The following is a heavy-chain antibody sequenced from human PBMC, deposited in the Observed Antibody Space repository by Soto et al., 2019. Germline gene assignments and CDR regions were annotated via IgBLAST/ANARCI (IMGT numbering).Heavy chain of an antibody. V-gene: IGHV3-23*01. D-gene: IGHD6-6*01. J-gene: IGHJ4*02. CDR1: EFTFSSYA. CDR3: AKSLKTYTSSPVDY. Sequence: EVPLLESGGGLVQPGGSLRLSCAASEFTFSSYAMSCVRQAPGKGLEWVSAISASGGGTDYADSVKGRFTISRDNSKSTLYLQMNSLRADDTAVYYCAKSLKTYTSSPVDYWGQGTLVTVSS. CDR2: ISASGGGT.